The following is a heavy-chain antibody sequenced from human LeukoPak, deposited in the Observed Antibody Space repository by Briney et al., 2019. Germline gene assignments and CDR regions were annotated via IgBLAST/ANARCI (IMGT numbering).Heavy chain of an antibody. CDR3: ARELRLLWFGESIDY. CDR1: GGSVSSGGYY. CDR2: ISYSGST. D-gene: IGHD3-10*01. Sequence: SETLSLTCTVSGGSVSSGGYYWSWIRQHPGKGLEWIGYISYSGSTYYIPSLKSRITISIDTSKNQFSLKLSSVTAADTAVYYCARELRLLWFGESIDYWGQGTQVTVSS. J-gene: IGHJ4*02. V-gene: IGHV4-31*03.